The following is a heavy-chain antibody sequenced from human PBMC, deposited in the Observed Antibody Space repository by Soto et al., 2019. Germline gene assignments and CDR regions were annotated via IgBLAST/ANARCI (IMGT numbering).Heavy chain of an antibody. CDR1: GDTFTSYF. CDR3: AREVAGTSYFQH. CDR2: INPSGDST. J-gene: IGHJ1*01. Sequence: EASVKVCCKASGDTFTSYFMHWVQQAQGQGLEWMGTINPSGDSTSIPQKFQGRVIMIRDTSTSTVYLELSSLRSDDTAVYYCAREVAGTSYFQHWGQGTLVTVSS. V-gene: IGHV1-46*01. D-gene: IGHD6-19*01.